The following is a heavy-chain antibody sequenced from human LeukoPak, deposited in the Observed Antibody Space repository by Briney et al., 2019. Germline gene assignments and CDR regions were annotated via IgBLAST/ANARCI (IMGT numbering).Heavy chain of an antibody. V-gene: IGHV1-69*05. CDR1: GGTFSNYA. CDR2: IIPIFGTA. CDR3: ARDYGSGIVRYYFDY. Sequence: SVKVSCKASGGTFSNYAISWVRQAPGQGLEWMGGIIPIFGTANYAQKFQGRVTMTRDTSTSTVYMELSSLRSEDTAVYYCARDYGSGIVRYYFDYWGQGTLVTVSS. D-gene: IGHD3-10*01. J-gene: IGHJ4*02.